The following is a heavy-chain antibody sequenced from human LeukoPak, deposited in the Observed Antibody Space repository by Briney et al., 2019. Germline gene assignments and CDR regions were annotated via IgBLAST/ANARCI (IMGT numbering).Heavy chain of an antibody. CDR1: GFTFSSFW. J-gene: IGHJ4*02. CDR2: INSDGSST. Sequence: PGGSLRLSCAASGFTFSSFWMHWVRQAPGKGLVWVSRINSDGSSTSYADPVKGRFTISRDNAKNTLYLQMNSLRAEDTAVYYCAIQNQLLVLGYWGQGTLVTVSS. CDR3: AIQNQLLVLGY. V-gene: IGHV3-74*01. D-gene: IGHD2-2*01.